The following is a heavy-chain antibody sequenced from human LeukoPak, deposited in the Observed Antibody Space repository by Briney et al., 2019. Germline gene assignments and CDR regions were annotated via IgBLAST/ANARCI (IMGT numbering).Heavy chain of an antibody. D-gene: IGHD3-22*01. CDR3: AREQGYYDSSGYYPDY. CDR1: GYSFTGYY. CDR2: INPNSGGT. Sequence: ASVKVSCKASGYSFTGYYMHWVRQVPGQGLEWMGWINPNSGGTNYAQKFQGRVTMTRDTSISTAYMELSRLRSDDTAVYYCAREQGYYDSSGYYPDYWGQGTLVTVSS. V-gene: IGHV1-2*02. J-gene: IGHJ4*02.